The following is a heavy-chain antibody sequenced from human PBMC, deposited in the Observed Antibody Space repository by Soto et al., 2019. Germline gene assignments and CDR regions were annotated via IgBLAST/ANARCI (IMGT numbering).Heavy chain of an antibody. D-gene: IGHD1-26*01. CDR3: ASAIVGVHLDAFDI. CDR1: GWSFSGYY. CDR2: INHSGST. J-gene: IGHJ3*02. V-gene: IGHV4-34*01. Sequence: PXETLSLTGAVYGWSFSGYYWSWIRQPPGKGLEWIGEINHSGSTNYNPSLKSRVTISVDTSKNQFSLKLSSVTAADTAVYYCASAIVGVHLDAFDIWGQGTMVTVSS.